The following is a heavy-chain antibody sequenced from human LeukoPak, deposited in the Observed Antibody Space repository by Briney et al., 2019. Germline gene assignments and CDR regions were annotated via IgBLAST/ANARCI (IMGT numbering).Heavy chain of an antibody. J-gene: IGHJ4*02. V-gene: IGHV4-4*07. CDR3: AREYSSSSGRVFDC. Sequence: PSETLSLTCTVSGGSISTYYWSWIRQPAGKGLEWIGRIYTSGSTNYNPSLKGRVTMSVDTSKNQFSLTLNSVTAADTAVYYCAREYSSSSGRVFDCWGQGTLVTVSS. CDR1: GGSISTYY. D-gene: IGHD6-6*01. CDR2: IYTSGST.